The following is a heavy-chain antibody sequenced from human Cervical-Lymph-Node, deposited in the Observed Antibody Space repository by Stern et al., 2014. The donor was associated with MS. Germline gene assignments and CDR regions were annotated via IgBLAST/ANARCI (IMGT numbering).Heavy chain of an antibody. Sequence: VQLVQSGGGVFQPGRSLRLSCAASGFSFRRYAMHWVRQAPGQGLEWVALIWYDGSNPYYADSVTGRFTISRDNFKNTLYLQMNSLRAEDTAVYYCASAYSSSHYYFDYWGQGTLVTVSS. J-gene: IGHJ4*02. D-gene: IGHD6-13*01. V-gene: IGHV3-33*01. CDR2: IWYDGSNP. CDR1: GFSFRRYA. CDR3: ASAYSSSHYYFDY.